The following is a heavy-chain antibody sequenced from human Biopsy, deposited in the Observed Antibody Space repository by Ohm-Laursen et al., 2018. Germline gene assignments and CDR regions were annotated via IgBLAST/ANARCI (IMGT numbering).Heavy chain of an antibody. J-gene: IGHJ5*01. Sequence: SLRLSCAASGFSFSDNYMDWVRQAPGKGLEWVGRIGDKANSYTTDYAASVKGRFTISRDDSKNSLYLQMNSLKTEDTALYYCARAGRYCSGGGCYSWFDSWGQGTLVTVSS. V-gene: IGHV3-72*01. CDR3: ARAGRYCSGGGCYSWFDS. D-gene: IGHD2-15*01. CDR1: GFSFSDNY. CDR2: IGDKANSYTT.